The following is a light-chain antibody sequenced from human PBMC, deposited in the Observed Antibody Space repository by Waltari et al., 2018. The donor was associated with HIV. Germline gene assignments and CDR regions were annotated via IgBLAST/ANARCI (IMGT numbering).Light chain of an antibody. CDR3: CSFAGSSTFAV. J-gene: IGLJ2*01. V-gene: IGLV2-11*01. Sequence: QSSLTQPRSMSGSPGQSVTISCTGTSTDVGSYTYFSWYQQHPGKAPKLIMYDVTKRPSGCPDRFAGTKSDSTASLTISGLQSEDEADYHCCSFAGSSTFAVFGGGTKLTVL. CDR2: DVT. CDR1: STDVGSYTY.